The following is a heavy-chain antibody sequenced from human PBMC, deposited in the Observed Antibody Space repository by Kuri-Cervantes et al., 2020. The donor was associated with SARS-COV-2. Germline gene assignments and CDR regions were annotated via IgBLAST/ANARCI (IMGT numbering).Heavy chain of an antibody. CDR1: GFTFSSYG. D-gene: IGHD3-3*01. V-gene: IGHV3-30*18. J-gene: IGHJ6*02. CDR3: AKSFFGSGEYYYGMDV. CDR2: ISYDGSNK. Sequence: GESLKISCAAPGFTFSSYGMHWVRQAPGKGLEWVAVISYDGSNKYYADSVKGRFTISRDNSKNTLYLQMNSLRAEDTAVYYCAKSFFGSGEYYYGMDVWGQGTMVTVSS.